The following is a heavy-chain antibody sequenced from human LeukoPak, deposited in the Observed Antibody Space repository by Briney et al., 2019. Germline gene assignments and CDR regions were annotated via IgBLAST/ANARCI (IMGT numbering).Heavy chain of an antibody. CDR3: AKDLEGYFDY. CDR1: GFTFSSYA. Sequence: GESLRLSSAASGFTFSSYAMSWVRQAPGKGLEWVSAISGSGGSTYYADSVKGRFTISRDNSKNTLYLQMNSLRAEDTAVYYCAKDLEGYFDYWGQGTLVTVSS. V-gene: IGHV3-23*01. J-gene: IGHJ4*02. CDR2: ISGSGGST.